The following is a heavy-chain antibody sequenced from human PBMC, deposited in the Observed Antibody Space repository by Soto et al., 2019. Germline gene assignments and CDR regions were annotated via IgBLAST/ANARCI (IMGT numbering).Heavy chain of an antibody. D-gene: IGHD4-17*01. Sequence: TSETLSLTCTVSGGSVSSSTYYWTWIRQPPGKGLEWIGYIYHSGSTYYNPSLKSRVTISVDRSKNQFSLKLSSVTAADTAVYYCARGVTTVTTFDYWGQGTLVTVSS. CDR1: GGSVSSSTYY. J-gene: IGHJ4*02. CDR3: ARGVTTVTTFDY. CDR2: IYHSGST. V-gene: IGHV4-30-2*01.